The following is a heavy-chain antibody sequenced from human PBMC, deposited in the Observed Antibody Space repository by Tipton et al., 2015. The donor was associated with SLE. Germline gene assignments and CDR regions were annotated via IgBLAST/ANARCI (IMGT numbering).Heavy chain of an antibody. D-gene: IGHD6-19*01. CDR2: INHSGST. V-gene: IGHV4-34*01. CDR1: GGSFSGYY. Sequence: TLSLTCAVYGGSFSGYYWSWIRQPPGKGLEWIGEINHSGSTNYNPSLKSRVTISVDTSKNHFSLKLSSVTAADTAVYYCARGNGWYDWYWGQGTLVTVSS. CDR3: ARGNGWYDWY. J-gene: IGHJ4*02.